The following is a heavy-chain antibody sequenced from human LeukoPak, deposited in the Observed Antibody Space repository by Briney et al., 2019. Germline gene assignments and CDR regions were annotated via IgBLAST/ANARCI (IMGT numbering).Heavy chain of an antibody. CDR1: GGSISTDGSISSSSYY. CDR3: ARHHQNNFDDSACFDY. J-gene: IGHJ4*02. Sequence: SETLSLTCTVSGGSISTDGSISSSSYYWGWIRQPPGKGLEWIGNIYYSGSTNYNPSLKSRVTISVDTSKNQFSLKLTSVTAADTAVYFCARHHQNNFDDSACFDYWGQGTLVTVSS. V-gene: IGHV4-39*01. CDR2: IYYSGST. D-gene: IGHD3-22*01.